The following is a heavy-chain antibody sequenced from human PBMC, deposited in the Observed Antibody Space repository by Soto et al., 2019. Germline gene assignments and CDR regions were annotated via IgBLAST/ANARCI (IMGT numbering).Heavy chain of an antibody. CDR3: AKDPTRVAARGWFDP. CDR2: ISGSGGST. Sequence: GGSLRLSCAASGFTFSSYAMSWVRQAPGKGLEWVSAISGSGGSTYYADSVKGRFTISRDNSKNTLYLQMNSLRAEDTAVYYCAKDPTRVAARGWFDPWGQGTLVTVLL. CDR1: GFTFSSYA. D-gene: IGHD6-6*01. J-gene: IGHJ5*02. V-gene: IGHV3-23*01.